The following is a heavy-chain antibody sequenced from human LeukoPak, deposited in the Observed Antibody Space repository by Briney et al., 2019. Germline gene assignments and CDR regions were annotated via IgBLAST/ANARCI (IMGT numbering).Heavy chain of an antibody. CDR3: ARGTRDY. Sequence: ETLSLTCAVYGGSFSGYYWSWVRQAPGKGLEWVANIKQDGSEKYYVDSVKGRFTISRDNAKNSLYLQMNSLRAEDTAVYYCARGTRDYWGQGTLVTVSS. CDR2: IKQDGSEK. CDR1: GGSFSGYY. J-gene: IGHJ4*02. D-gene: IGHD1-1*01. V-gene: IGHV3-7*01.